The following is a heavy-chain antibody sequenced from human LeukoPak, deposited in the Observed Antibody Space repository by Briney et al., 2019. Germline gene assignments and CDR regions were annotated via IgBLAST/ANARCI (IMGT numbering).Heavy chain of an antibody. J-gene: IGHJ4*02. Sequence: GASVKVSCKASGGTFSSYAISWVRQAPGQGLEWMGGIIPIFGTANYAQKFQGRVTITAVKSTSTAYMELSSLRSEDTAVYYCARAKQQPYPSFDYWGQGTLVTVSS. CDR2: IIPIFGTA. CDR3: ARAKQQPYPSFDY. D-gene: IGHD6-13*01. V-gene: IGHV1-69*06. CDR1: GGTFSSYA.